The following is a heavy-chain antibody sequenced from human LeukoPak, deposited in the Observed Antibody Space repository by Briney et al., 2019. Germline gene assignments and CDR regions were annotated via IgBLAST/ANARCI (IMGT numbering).Heavy chain of an antibody. CDR1: GGSISSGEYY. Sequence: SETLSLTCTISGGSISSGEYYWRWIRQPPGKGLEWIGYIYYSGSTYYNPSLKSRVTISVDTSKNQFSLKLSSVTAADTAVYYCAREEYYYDSSGYYDFDYWGQGTLVTVSS. V-gene: IGHV4-30-4*01. CDR3: AREEYYYDSSGYYDFDY. CDR2: IYYSGST. D-gene: IGHD3-22*01. J-gene: IGHJ4*02.